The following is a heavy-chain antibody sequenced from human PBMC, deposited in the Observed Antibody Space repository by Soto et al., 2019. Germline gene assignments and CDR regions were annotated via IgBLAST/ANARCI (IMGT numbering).Heavy chain of an antibody. V-gene: IGHV3-23*01. J-gene: IGHJ6*02. D-gene: IGHD5-12*01. Sequence: GGSLRLSCAASGFTFSSYAMSWVRQAPGKGLEWVSAISGSGGSTYYADSVKGRFTISRDNSKNTLYLQMNSLRAEDTAVYYCARVRRDGYNLYYYYGMDVWGQGTTVTAP. CDR1: GFTFSSYA. CDR3: ARVRRDGYNLYYYYGMDV. CDR2: ISGSGGST.